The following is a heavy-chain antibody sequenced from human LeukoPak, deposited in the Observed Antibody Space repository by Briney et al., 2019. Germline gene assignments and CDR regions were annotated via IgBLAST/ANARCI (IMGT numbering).Heavy chain of an antibody. CDR3: ARGGGSSWYYY. CDR2: IYSGGST. J-gene: IGHJ4*02. CDR1: AFTFSDYS. V-gene: IGHV3-53*01. Sequence: GGSLRLSCAASAFTFSDYSMNWVRQAPGKGLEWVSVIYSGGSTYYADSVKGRFTISRDNSRNTLYLQMNSLRAEDTAVYYCARGGGSSWYYYWGQGTLVTVSS. D-gene: IGHD6-13*01.